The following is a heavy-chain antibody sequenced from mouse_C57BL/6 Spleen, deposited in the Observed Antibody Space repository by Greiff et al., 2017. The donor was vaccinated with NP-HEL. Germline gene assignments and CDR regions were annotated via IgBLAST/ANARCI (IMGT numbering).Heavy chain of an antibody. D-gene: IGHD4-1*01. V-gene: IGHV1-80*01. CDR3: ARGRLGYYAMDY. CDR1: GYAFSSYW. J-gene: IGHJ4*01. CDR2: IHPGVGDT. Sequence: VQLQQSGASVKISCKASGYAFSSYWMNWVKQRPGKGLEWIGQIHPGVGDTNYNGKFKGKATLTADKSSSTAYMQLSSLPSEDSAVYFCARGRLGYYAMDYWGQGTSVTVSS.